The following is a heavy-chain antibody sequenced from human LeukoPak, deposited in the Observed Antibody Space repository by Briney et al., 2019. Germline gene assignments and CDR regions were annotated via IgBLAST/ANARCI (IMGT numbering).Heavy chain of an antibody. CDR2: ISGSGDST. Sequence: GGSLRLSCAASGFTFSSYGMSWVRQAPGKGLEWVSAISGSGDSTNYADSVKGRFTISRDNSKNTLYLQMNSLRAEDTAVYYCAKAGAVVVVVAKFFDYWGQGTLVTVSS. V-gene: IGHV3-23*01. CDR1: GFTFSSYG. D-gene: IGHD2-15*01. J-gene: IGHJ4*02. CDR3: AKAGAVVVVVAKFFDY.